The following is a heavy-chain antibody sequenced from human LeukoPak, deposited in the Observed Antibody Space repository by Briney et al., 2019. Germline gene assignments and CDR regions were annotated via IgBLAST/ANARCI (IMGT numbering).Heavy chain of an antibody. CDR2: IGIDSGNT. CDR1: GFTFSDYS. J-gene: IGHJ4*02. D-gene: IGHD5-24*01. V-gene: IGHV3-48*01. CDR3: ARDYKYAFDN. Sequence: GGSLRLSCAASGFTFSDYSMNWVRQAPGKGLEWISYIGIDSGNTNYADSVEGRFTIFGDKAKNSLYLQMNSLRVEDTAVYYCARDYKYAFDNWGQGTLVTVSS.